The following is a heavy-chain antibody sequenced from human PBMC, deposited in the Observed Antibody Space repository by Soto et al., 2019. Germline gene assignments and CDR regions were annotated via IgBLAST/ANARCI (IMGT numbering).Heavy chain of an antibody. D-gene: IGHD3-16*01. CDR2: VIPMFLKS. Sequence: GASVKVSCKASGGTFDSYAISWVRQAPGQGLEWMGGVIPMFLKSNYAQRFQGRVTITADKSTNTVYMEMKSLKSEDTAVYYCVREGGEMAIPHTYLYWG. J-gene: IGHJ4*01. CDR1: GGTFDSYA. V-gene: IGHV1-69*06. CDR3: VREGGEMAIPHTYLY.